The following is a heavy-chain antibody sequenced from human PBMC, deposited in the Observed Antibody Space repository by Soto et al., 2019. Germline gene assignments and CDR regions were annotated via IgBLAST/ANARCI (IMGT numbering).Heavy chain of an antibody. V-gene: IGHV3-33*01. J-gene: IGHJ4*02. Sequence: PGGSLRLSCAASGFRFSTYGMHRVRQAPGKGLEWVAVIWYDGSNKYYADSVKGRFTISRDNSKNTLYLQMNSLRAEDTAVYYCARGDNYYDSSGYYSTADYWGQGTLVTVSS. CDR3: ARGDNYYDSSGYYSTADY. CDR2: IWYDGSNK. CDR1: GFRFSTYG. D-gene: IGHD3-22*01.